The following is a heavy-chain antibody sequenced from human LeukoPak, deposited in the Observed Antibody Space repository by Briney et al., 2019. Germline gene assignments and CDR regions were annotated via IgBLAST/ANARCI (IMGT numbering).Heavy chain of an antibody. CDR2: INHSGST. CDR3: ARGVVVVPAAILGSPGDWFDP. Sequence: SETLSLTCAVYGGSFSGCYWSWIRQPPGKGLEWIGEINHSGSTNYNPSLKSRVTISVDTSKNQFSLKLSSVTAADTAVYYCARGVVVVPAAILGSPGDWFDPWGQGTLVTVSS. CDR1: GGSFSGCY. V-gene: IGHV4-34*01. J-gene: IGHJ5*02. D-gene: IGHD2-2*01.